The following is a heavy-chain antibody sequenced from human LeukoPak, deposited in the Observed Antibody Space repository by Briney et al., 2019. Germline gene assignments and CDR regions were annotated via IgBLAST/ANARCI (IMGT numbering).Heavy chain of an antibody. V-gene: IGHV1-8*01. CDR1: GYMFTSYE. D-gene: IGHD3-10*01. Sequence: ASVKVSCKASGYMFTSYEINWVRQATGQGLEWMGWMNPHSGNTVYAQKFQGRVTMTRDTSMTTAYMELSSLRSEDTAVYYCARGGRDYYGSPYYHYMDVWGKGTTVTVSS. J-gene: IGHJ6*03. CDR2: MNPHSGNT. CDR3: ARGGRDYYGSPYYHYMDV.